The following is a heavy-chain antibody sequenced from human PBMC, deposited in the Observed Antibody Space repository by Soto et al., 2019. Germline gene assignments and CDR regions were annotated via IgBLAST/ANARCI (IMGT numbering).Heavy chain of an antibody. D-gene: IGHD6-6*01. V-gene: IGHV1-2*02. Sequence: ASVKVSCKASGYTFTGYYTHWVRQAPGQGLEWMGWINPNSGGTNYAQKFQGRVTMTRDTSISTAYMELSRLRSDDTAVYYCASFEPSSSNYYYYYGVDVWGQGTTVTVSS. J-gene: IGHJ6*02. CDR1: GYTFTGYY. CDR3: ASFEPSSSNYYYYYGVDV. CDR2: INPNSGGT.